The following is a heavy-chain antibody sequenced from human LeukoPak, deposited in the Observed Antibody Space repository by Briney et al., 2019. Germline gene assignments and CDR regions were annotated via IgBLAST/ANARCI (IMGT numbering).Heavy chain of an antibody. CDR3: AKDACSTTNCYGGFDP. J-gene: IGHJ5*02. D-gene: IGHD2-2*01. V-gene: IGHV3-23*01. CDR2: VSGSGGST. CDR1: GFTFSSYA. Sequence: GGSLRLSCAASGFTFSSYAMSLVRQAPGMGLEWVSAVSGSGGSTYYADSVKGRFTISRDNSQNTLFLQMNSLRAEDTALYYCAKDACSTTNCYGGFDPWGQGTLVTVSS.